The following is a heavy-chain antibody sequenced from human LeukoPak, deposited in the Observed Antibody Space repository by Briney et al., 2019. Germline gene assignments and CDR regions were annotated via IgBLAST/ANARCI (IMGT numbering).Heavy chain of an antibody. J-gene: IGHJ3*01. D-gene: IGHD3-22*01. CDR3: ARPPRDDTSAYYSAFDL. Sequence: GESLKISCKGCGYRFTNYWIGWVRQLPGKGLEWLGIIYPGDSDTRYSPSFQGQVTISADKSISTAYLQWSSLKASDTAMYYCARPPRDDTSAYYSAFDLWAQGTMVTVSS. CDR1: GYRFTNYW. V-gene: IGHV5-51*01. CDR2: IYPGDSDT.